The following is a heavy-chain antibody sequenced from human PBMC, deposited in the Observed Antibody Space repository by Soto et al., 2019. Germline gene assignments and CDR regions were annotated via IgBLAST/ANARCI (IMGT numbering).Heavy chain of an antibody. D-gene: IGHD1-1*01. V-gene: IGHV1-8*01. CDR1: GYTFTSYD. Sequence: ASVKVSCKASGYTFTSYDIDWVRQATGQGLEWMGWMNPNSGNTGYAQKFQGRVTMTRNTSISTAYMELSSLRSDDTAVYYCDWDTTYYYYYMDVWGKGTTVTVSS. CDR2: MNPNSGNT. CDR3: DWDTTYYYYYMDV. J-gene: IGHJ6*03.